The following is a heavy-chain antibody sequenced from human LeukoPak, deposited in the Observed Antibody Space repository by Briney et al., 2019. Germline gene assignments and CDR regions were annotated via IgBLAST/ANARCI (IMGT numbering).Heavy chain of an antibody. Sequence: GGSLRLSCAASGFTFSNYAMHWVRQAPGKGLEYVSAISSNGDRTFYANFVKGRFTISRDNSKNTLYLQMNSLRAEDTAVYYCAKDRGLDIVVEPPFYWGQGTLVTVSS. CDR2: ISSNGDRT. CDR3: AKDRGLDIVVEPPFY. J-gene: IGHJ4*02. V-gene: IGHV3-64*01. CDR1: GFTFSNYA. D-gene: IGHD2-21*01.